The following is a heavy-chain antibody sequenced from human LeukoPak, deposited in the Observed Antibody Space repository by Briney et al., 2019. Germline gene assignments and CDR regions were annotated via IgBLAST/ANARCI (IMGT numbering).Heavy chain of an antibody. CDR2: IVGSGGST. D-gene: IGHD1-1*01. CDR3: ARRNYYFDY. Sequence: HPGGSLRLSCAASGFTFNSFNMNWIRQAPGKGLEWASAIVGSGGSTYYAASVKGRFAISRDNSKNTLYLQMTSLRAEDTAVYYCARRNYYFDYWGQGTLVTVSS. V-gene: IGHV3-23*01. J-gene: IGHJ4*02. CDR1: GFTFNSFN.